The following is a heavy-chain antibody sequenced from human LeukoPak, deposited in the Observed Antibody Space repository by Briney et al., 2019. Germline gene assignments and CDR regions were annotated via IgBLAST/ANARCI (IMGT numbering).Heavy chain of an antibody. D-gene: IGHD1-26*01. CDR2: FDPEDGET. CDR1: GYTLTELS. J-gene: IGHJ4*02. CDR3: ATSRWRRELHYS. V-gene: IGHV1-24*01. Sequence: ASVKVSCKVSGYTLTELSMHWVRQAPGKGLEWMGSFDPEDGETIYAQKFQGRATMTEDTSTDTAYMELSSLRSEDTAVYYCATSRWRRELHYSWGQGTLVTVSS.